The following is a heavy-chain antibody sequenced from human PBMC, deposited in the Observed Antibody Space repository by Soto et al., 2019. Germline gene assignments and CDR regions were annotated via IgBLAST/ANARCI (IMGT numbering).Heavy chain of an antibody. J-gene: IGHJ4*02. CDR1: GFTFSSYS. D-gene: IGHD2-15*01. Sequence: EVQLVESGGGLVKPGGSLRLSCAASGFTFSSYSMNWVRQAPGKGLEWVSSISSSSSYIYYADSVKGRFTISRDNAKNSRYPQMNSLRAEDTAVYYGARGVGGSDSWYFDYWGQGTLVTVSS. CDR3: ARGVGGSDSWYFDY. CDR2: ISSSSSYI. V-gene: IGHV3-21*01.